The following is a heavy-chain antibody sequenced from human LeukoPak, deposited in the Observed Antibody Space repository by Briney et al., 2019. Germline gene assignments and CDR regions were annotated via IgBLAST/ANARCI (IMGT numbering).Heavy chain of an antibody. V-gene: IGHV4-59*01. Sequence: SETLSLTCTVSGGSISGYYWSWIRQPPGKGLEWIGYIYYSGSTNYNPSLKRRVTISVDTSKNQFSLKLSSVSAADTAVYYCARVSYTYDSSAYYFDFWGQGTLVTVSS. D-gene: IGHD3-22*01. CDR2: IYYSGST. CDR3: ARVSYTYDSSAYYFDF. CDR1: GGSISGYY. J-gene: IGHJ4*02.